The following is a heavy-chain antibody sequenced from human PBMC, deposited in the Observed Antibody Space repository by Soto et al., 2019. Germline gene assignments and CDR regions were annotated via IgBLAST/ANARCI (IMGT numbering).Heavy chain of an antibody. Sequence: QVQLVQSGAEVKKPGSSVKVSCKASGGTFSSYAISWVRQAPGQGLEWMGGIIPIFGTANYAQKFQGRVTITADESTSTDYMELSSLRSEDTAVYYCARDRALEQQLVEISSYGMDVWGQGTTVTVSS. CDR3: ARDRALEQQLVEISSYGMDV. CDR1: GGTFSSYA. J-gene: IGHJ6*02. V-gene: IGHV1-69*01. D-gene: IGHD6-13*01. CDR2: IIPIFGTA.